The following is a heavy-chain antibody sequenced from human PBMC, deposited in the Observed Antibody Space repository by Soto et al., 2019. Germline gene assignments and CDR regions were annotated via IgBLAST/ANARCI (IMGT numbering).Heavy chain of an antibody. CDR1: GGSISSYY. D-gene: IGHD5-18*01. CDR3: ARYGGRGDTVMGDY. CDR2: IYYSGST. J-gene: IGHJ4*02. V-gene: IGHV4-59*01. Sequence: SETLSLTCTVSGGSISSYYWSWIRQPPGKGLEWIGYIYYSGSTNYNPSLKSRVTISVDTSKNQFSLKLSSVTAADTAVYYCARYGGRGDTVMGDYWGQGTLVTVSS.